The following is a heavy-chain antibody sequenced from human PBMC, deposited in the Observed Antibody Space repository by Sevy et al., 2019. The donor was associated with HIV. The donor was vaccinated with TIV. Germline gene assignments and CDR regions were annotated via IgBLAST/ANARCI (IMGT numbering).Heavy chain of an antibody. V-gene: IGHV3-21*01. CDR3: AREDSKNWRYFDY. CDR1: GFTFSSYT. CDR2: ISFSSNYI. D-gene: IGHD1-1*01. Sequence: GGSLRLSCAAAGFTFSSYTMNWVRQAPGRGLEWVASISFSSNYIYYTDSLKGRFTISRDNAKNSLYLQMNSLRAEDTAVYYCAREDSKNWRYFDYWGQGTLVTVSS. J-gene: IGHJ4*02.